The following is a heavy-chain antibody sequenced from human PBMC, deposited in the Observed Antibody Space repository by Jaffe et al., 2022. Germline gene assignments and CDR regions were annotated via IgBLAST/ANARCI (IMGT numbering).Heavy chain of an antibody. CDR2: INPNSGGT. V-gene: IGHV1-2*06. Sequence: QVQLVQSGAEVKKPGASVKVSCKASGYTFTGYYMHWVRQAPGQGLEWMGRINPNSGGTNYAQKFQGRVTMTRDTSISTAYMELSRLRSDDTAVYYCARDTSLRVYGDYGDYYYYYMDVWGKGTTVTVSS. CDR3: ARDTSLRVYGDYGDYYYYYMDV. J-gene: IGHJ6*03. CDR1: GYTFTGYY. D-gene: IGHD4-17*01.